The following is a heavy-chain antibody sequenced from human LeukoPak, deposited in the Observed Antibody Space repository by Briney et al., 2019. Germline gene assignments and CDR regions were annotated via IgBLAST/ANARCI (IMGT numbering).Heavy chain of an antibody. D-gene: IGHD3-10*01. CDR2: ISYDGSNT. V-gene: IGHV3-30*04. CDR3: ARDPTMVRGTMDV. Sequence: PGRSLRLSCAASGFTFTNYCIHWVRHAPGKGPEWVAVISYDGSNTYYADSVKGRFTISRDNSKNTVYLQMNSLRPEDTAVYYCARDPTMVRGTMDVWGKGTTVTVPT. J-gene: IGHJ6*04. CDR1: GFTFTNYC.